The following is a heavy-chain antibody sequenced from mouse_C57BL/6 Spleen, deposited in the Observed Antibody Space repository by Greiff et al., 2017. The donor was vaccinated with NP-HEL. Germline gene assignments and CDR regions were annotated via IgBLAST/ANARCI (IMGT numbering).Heavy chain of an antibody. V-gene: IGHV5-17*01. CDR1: GFTFSDYG. CDR3: AREGIYYGNSFAY. CDR2: ISSGSSTI. J-gene: IGHJ3*01. Sequence: EVKLMESGGGLVKPGGSLKLSCAASGFTFSDYGMHWVRQAPETGLEWVAYISSGSSTIYYADTVKGRFTISRDNAKNTLFLQMTSLRSEDTAMYYCAREGIYYGNSFAYWGQGTLVTVSA. D-gene: IGHD2-1*01.